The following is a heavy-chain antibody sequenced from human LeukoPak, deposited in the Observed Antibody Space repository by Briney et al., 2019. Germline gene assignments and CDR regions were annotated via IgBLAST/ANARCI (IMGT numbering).Heavy chain of an antibody. Sequence: PSETLSLTCTVSGVSISGNYWSWIRQPPGKGLKWIGYIFYTGSTNYNPSLQSRVTILVDTSKNQFSLKLSSVTAADTAVYYCAREYYYDSSGYYVRSYYFDYWGQGTLVTVSS. D-gene: IGHD3-22*01. CDR1: GVSISGNY. CDR3: AREYYYDSSGYYVRSYYFDY. V-gene: IGHV4-59*12. CDR2: IFYTGST. J-gene: IGHJ4*02.